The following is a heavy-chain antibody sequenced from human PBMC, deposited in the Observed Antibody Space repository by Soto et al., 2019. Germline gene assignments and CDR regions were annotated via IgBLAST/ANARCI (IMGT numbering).Heavy chain of an antibody. CDR2: IYHSGST. CDR1: GGSISSGGYY. Sequence: QVQLQESGPGLVKPSQTLSLTCTVSGGSISSGGYYWSWIRQHPGKGLEWIGYIYHSGSTYYNPSLKSRVTISVDTSKNQCSQKLSSVTAADTAVYYCAGGRAAAGTGDDYWGQGTLVTVSS. CDR3: AGGRAAAGTGDDY. D-gene: IGHD6-13*01. J-gene: IGHJ4*02. V-gene: IGHV4-31*03.